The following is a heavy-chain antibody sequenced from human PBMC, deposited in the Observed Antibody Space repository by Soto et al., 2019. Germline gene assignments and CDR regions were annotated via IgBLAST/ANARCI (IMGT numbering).Heavy chain of an antibody. D-gene: IGHD5-18*01. CDR1: GRSISSSSYY. CDR3: ARQSGYSYGYYYYYGMDV. V-gene: IGHV4-39*01. J-gene: IGHJ6*02. Sequence: PSETLSLTCTVSGRSISSSSYYWGWIRQPPGKGLEWIGSIYYSGSTYYNPSLKSRVTISVDTSKNQFSLKLSSVTAADTAVYYCARQSGYSYGYYYYYGMDVWGQGTTVTVSS. CDR2: IYYSGST.